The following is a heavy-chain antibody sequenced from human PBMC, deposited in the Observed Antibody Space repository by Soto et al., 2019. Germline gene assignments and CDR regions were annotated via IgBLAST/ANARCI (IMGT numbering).Heavy chain of an antibody. CDR2: ISGSGDNT. CDR3: AKPVGYYDSSDY. D-gene: IGHD3-22*01. Sequence: EVQLLESGGGLVQPGGSLRLSCAASGFTFSTYAMSWVRQAPGKGLEWVSSISGSGDNTYYADSVKGRFTISRDNSKNTLYLQMNSLRDEDTAVYYCAKPVGYYDSSDYWGQETLVTVSS. CDR1: GFTFSTYA. J-gene: IGHJ4*02. V-gene: IGHV3-23*01.